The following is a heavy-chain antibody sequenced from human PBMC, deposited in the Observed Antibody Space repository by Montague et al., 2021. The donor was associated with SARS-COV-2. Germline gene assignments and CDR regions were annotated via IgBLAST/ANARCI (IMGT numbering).Heavy chain of an antibody. CDR2: VTGSGGAT. Sequence: SLRLSCAASGFTFSTYAMSWVRQAPGKVLEWVSSVTGSGGATYXXXPXXXRFTISRDNSKNTVFLHMNSLRAEDTAVYYCARHVGMERVTYGMDVWGQGTTVTVSS. CDR1: GFTFSTYA. V-gene: IGHV3-23*01. CDR3: ARHVGMERVTYGMDV. D-gene: IGHD3-3*01. J-gene: IGHJ6*02.